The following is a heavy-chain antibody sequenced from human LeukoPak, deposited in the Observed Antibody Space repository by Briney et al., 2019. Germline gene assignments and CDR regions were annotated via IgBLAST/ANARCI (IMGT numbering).Heavy chain of an antibody. J-gene: IGHJ4*02. CDR3: ARHSGSGWQALGY. Sequence: ASVKVSCKASGYTFSNYGISWERHPPGLGLEWMGWTSYNGNTNYAHKFQYRVTLTTDTSTTTAYMELRSLESDATAVYYCARHSGSGWQALGYWGQGTLVTVSS. CDR1: GYTFSNYG. V-gene: IGHV1-18*04. D-gene: IGHD6-19*01. CDR2: TSYNGNT.